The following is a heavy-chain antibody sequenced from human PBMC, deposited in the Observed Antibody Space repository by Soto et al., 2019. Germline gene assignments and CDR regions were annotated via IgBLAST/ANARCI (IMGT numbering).Heavy chain of an antibody. D-gene: IGHD1-26*01. CDR2: IIPILVIA. CDR1: GGTFSSYT. Sequence: QVQLVQSGAEVKKPGSSVKVSCKASGGTFSSYTISWVRQAPGQGLEWMGRIIPILVIANYAQKFQARVTITADKSTSTGDIELSSIRSEDTAVYYCASSVVGATPYYLDYWGQGTLVTVSS. J-gene: IGHJ4*02. V-gene: IGHV1-69*02. CDR3: ASSVVGATPYYLDY.